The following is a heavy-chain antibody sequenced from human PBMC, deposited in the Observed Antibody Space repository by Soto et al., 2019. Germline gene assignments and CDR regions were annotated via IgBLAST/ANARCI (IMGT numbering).Heavy chain of an antibody. D-gene: IGHD5-18*01. Sequence: WSLRLSCTASGFTFGDYAMSWVRQAPGKGLEWVGFIRSKAYGGTTEYAASVKGRFTISRDDSKSIAYLQMNSLKTEDTAVYYCTKTAMVRGDYGMDVWGQGTTVTVSS. CDR3: TKTAMVRGDYGMDV. V-gene: IGHV3-49*04. CDR1: GFTFGDYA. J-gene: IGHJ6*02. CDR2: IRSKAYGGTT.